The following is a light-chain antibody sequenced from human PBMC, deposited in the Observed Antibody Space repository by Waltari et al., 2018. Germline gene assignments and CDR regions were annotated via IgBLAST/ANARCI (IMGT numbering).Light chain of an antibody. V-gene: IGLV3-21*02. J-gene: IGLJ2*01. CDR2: EYS. Sequence: YVLTQPPSVSVAPGQTARITCGGNNIASKSVNWNQQKAGQAPVLVIYEYSDRPPGIPERFSGFNSGNTATLTITRVEAGDEADYYCQVWDSDTDHVVFGGGTKLAVL. CDR1: NIASKS. CDR3: QVWDSDTDHVV.